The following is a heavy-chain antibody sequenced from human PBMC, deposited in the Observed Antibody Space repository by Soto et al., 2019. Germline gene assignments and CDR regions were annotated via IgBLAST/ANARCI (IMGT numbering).Heavy chain of an antibody. CDR3: AKDLNSACFDY. CDR2: ISYDGSNK. CDR1: GFTFSSFG. D-gene: IGHD6-19*01. V-gene: IGHV3-30*18. J-gene: IGHJ4*02. Sequence: GGSLRLSCAASGFTFSSFGMHWVRQPPGKGLEWVAVISYDGSNKFYADSVKGRFTISRDNSNNTLYLQMNSLRADDTAVYYCAKDLNSACFDYWGQGALVTVSS.